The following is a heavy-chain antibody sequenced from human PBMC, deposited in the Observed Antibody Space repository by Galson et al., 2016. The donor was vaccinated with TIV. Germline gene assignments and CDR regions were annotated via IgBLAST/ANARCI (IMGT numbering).Heavy chain of an antibody. CDR2: INWNGDNT. D-gene: IGHD6-13*01. CDR1: GFTFSNYG. CDR3: AREVLVAAAGDSYYYAMDV. Sequence: SCAASGFTFSNYGMSWVRQGPGKGLAWVSGINWNGDNTGYADSVRGRFTISRDTATNSLFLQMNSLRAEDTALYYCAREVLVAAAGDSYYYAMDVWGQGTMVPVS. V-gene: IGHV3-20*04. J-gene: IGHJ6*02.